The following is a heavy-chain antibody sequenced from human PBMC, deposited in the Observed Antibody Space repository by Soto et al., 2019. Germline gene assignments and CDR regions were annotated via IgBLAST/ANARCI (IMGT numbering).Heavy chain of an antibody. CDR1: GFTFSSYA. CDR3: AKDLTVEDTAMVT. J-gene: IGHJ5*02. V-gene: IGHV3-23*01. Sequence: EVQLLESGAGLVQPGGSLRLSCAASGFTFSSYAMSWVRQAPGKGLGGVSAITGSGGSTYYADSVKGRFTISRDNSKSTLYLQMNSLRAEDTAVYYCAKDLTVEDTAMVTWGQGTLVTVSS. D-gene: IGHD5-18*01. CDR2: ITGSGGST.